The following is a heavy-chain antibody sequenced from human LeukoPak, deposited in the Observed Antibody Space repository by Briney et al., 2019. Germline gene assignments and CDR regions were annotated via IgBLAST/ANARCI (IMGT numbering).Heavy chain of an antibody. Sequence: PGGSLRLSCAASGFTFSSYEMNWVRQAPGKGLEWVSYISSSGSTIYYADSVKGRFTISRDNAKNSLYLQMNSLRAEDTAVYYCARGNYGDYSVDYWGQGTLVTVSS. CDR1: GFTFSSYE. V-gene: IGHV3-48*03. J-gene: IGHJ4*02. CDR2: ISSSGSTI. D-gene: IGHD4-17*01. CDR3: ARGNYGDYSVDY.